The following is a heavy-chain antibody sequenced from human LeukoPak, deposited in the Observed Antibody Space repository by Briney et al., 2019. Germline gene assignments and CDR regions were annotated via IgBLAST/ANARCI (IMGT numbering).Heavy chain of an antibody. V-gene: IGHV4-59*08. CDR3: ARHVGYGNNWFDP. CDR2: IYYSGST. Sequence: SETLSLTCTVSGGPISSYYWSWIRQPPGKGLEWIGYIYYSGSTNYNPSLKSRVTISVDTSKNQFSLKLRSLTAADTAVYYCARHVGYGNNWFDPWGQGTLVTVSS. CDR1: GGPISSYY. J-gene: IGHJ5*02. D-gene: IGHD5-18*01.